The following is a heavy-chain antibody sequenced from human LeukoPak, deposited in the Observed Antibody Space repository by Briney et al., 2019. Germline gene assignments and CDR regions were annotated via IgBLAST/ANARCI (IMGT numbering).Heavy chain of an antibody. CDR2: ISGSGGST. J-gene: IGHJ3*01. CDR3: ARRALLTGRDGFDL. V-gene: IGHV3-23*01. CDR1: GFTFSSYA. D-gene: IGHD3-10*01. Sequence: PGGSLRLSCAASGFTFSSYAMSWVRQAPGKGLEWVSAISGSGGSTYYADSVKGRFTISRDNSKNTLYLQMNSPKTEDTAVYYCARRALLTGRDGFDLWGQGTMVTVS.